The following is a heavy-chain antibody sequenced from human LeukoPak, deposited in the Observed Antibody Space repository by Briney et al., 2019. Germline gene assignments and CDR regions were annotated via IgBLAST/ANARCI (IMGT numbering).Heavy chain of an antibody. J-gene: IGHJ4*02. CDR1: GFTFSGSA. CDR3: TRQSGSGSYEN. D-gene: IGHD3-10*01. Sequence: GGSLRLSCAASGFTFSGSAMHWVRQASGTGLEWLGRIRSKANSYATAYAASVDGRFTISRDDSKNTAYLQMNSLKTEDTAVYYCTRQSGSGSYENWGQGTLVTVSS. V-gene: IGHV3-73*01. CDR2: IRSKANSYAT.